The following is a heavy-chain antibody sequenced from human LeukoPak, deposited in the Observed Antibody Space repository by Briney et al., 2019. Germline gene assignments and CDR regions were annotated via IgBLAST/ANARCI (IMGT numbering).Heavy chain of an antibody. CDR3: ARDTVGATDQFDY. CDR2: IYHSGST. Sequence: SETLSLTCTVSGYSISSGYYWGWIRQPPGKGLEWIGSIYHSGSTYYNPSLKSRVAISVDTSKNQFSLKLSSVTAADTAVYYCARDTVGATDQFDYWGQGTLVTASS. D-gene: IGHD1-26*01. J-gene: IGHJ4*02. V-gene: IGHV4-38-2*02. CDR1: GYSISSGYY.